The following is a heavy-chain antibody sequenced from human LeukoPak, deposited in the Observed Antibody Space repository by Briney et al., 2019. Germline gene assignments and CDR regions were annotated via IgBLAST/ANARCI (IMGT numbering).Heavy chain of an antibody. CDR2: LRGDGDT. J-gene: IGHJ4*02. V-gene: IGHV3-23*01. CDR1: GFTFSNYA. Sequence: SGGSLRLSCEASGFTFSNYAMSWVRQAPARGLEWVSSLRGDGDTFYADSVKGRFTLSRDDSRNTVYLHLNNLRVEDTAVYYCAKASCVSNADAVLWGQGTLVTVYS. D-gene: IGHD1-1*01. CDR3: AKASCVSNADAVL.